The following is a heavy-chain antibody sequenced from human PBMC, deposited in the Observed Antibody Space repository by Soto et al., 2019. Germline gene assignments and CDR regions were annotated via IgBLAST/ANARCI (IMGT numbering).Heavy chain of an antibody. CDR1: GFTFSSYA. V-gene: IGHV3-30*03. D-gene: IGHD3-16*02. CDR2: IAYDGSDK. Sequence: QVQLVESGGGVVQPGRSLRLSCAASGFTFSSYAMHWVRQAPGKGLEWVAVIAYDGSDKYYADSVKGRFTISRDNAKNTLNLQMTSLRADDTAVYYCAHALGEFSPASYDYWGQGTLITVSS. CDR3: AHALGEFSPASYDY. J-gene: IGHJ4*02.